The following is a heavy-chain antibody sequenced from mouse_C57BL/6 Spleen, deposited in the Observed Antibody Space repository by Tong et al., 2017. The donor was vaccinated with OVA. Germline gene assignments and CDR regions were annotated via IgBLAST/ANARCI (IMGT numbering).Heavy chain of an antibody. CDR2: ISYSGST. CDR3: AREGAQVYFDY. J-gene: IGHJ2*01. CDR1: GYSITSGYD. D-gene: IGHD3-2*02. Sequence: EVQLQESGPGMVKPSQSLSLTCTVTGYSITSGYDWHWIRHFPGNKLEWMGYISYSGSTNYNPSLKSRISITHDTSKNHFFLKLNSVTTEDTATYYCAREGAQVYFDYWGQGTTLTVSS. V-gene: IGHV3-1*01.